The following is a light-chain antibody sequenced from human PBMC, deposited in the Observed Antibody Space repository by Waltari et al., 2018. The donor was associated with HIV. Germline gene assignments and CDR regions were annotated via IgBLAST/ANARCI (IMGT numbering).Light chain of an antibody. CDR1: QSVSTY. CDR3: QQRSNWPPAPT. CDR2: DAS. V-gene: IGKV3-11*01. J-gene: IGKJ4*01. Sequence: EIVLTQSPATLSLSPGERATLSCRASQSVSTYLAWYQQKSGQSPRLLIYDASIRATGIPARFSGSGSGTDFTRTISSLEPEDVAVYYCQQRSNWPPAPTFGGGTKVEIK.